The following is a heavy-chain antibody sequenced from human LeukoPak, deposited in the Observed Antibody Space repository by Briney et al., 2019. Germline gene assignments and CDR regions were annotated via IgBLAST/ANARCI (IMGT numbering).Heavy chain of an antibody. V-gene: IGHV1-2*02. CDR3: ARVGQQLANNWFDP. J-gene: IGHJ5*02. Sequence: ASVKVSCKASGYTFTGYYMHWVRQAPGQGLEWMGWINPNSGGTNYAQKFQGRVTMTRDTSINTAYMELSRLRSDDTAVHYCARVGQQLANNWFDPWGQGTLVTVSS. CDR2: INPNSGGT. D-gene: IGHD6-13*01. CDR1: GYTFTGYY.